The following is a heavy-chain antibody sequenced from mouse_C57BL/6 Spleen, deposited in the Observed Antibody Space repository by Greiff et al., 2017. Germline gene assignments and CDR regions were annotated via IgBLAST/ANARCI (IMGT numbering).Heavy chain of an antibody. V-gene: IGHV1-64*01. J-gene: IGHJ2*01. Sequence: VQLQQSGAELVKPGASVKLSCKASGYTFTSYWMHWVKQRPGQGLEWIGMIHPNSGSTNYNEKFKSKATLTVDKSSSTAYMQLSSLTSEDSAVYYCARALDYYGSRYFDYWGQGTTLTVSS. CDR2: IHPNSGST. CDR1: GYTFTSYW. CDR3: ARALDYYGSRYFDY. D-gene: IGHD1-1*01.